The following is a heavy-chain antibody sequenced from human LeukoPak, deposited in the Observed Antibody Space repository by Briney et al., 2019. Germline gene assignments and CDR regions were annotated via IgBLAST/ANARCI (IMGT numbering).Heavy chain of an antibody. V-gene: IGHV3-23*01. D-gene: IGHD6-19*01. CDR3: ARRDTSGSFYFDY. CDR1: GFTFSSYG. Sequence: GGFLRLSCAASGFTFSSYGMRWVRQAPGKGLEWVSFISGSGGQIYYADSMKGRFTISRDSSKDTLHLQMNSLRVEDTAVYYCARRDTSGSFYFDYWGQGTLVTVSS. CDR2: ISGSGGQI. J-gene: IGHJ4*02.